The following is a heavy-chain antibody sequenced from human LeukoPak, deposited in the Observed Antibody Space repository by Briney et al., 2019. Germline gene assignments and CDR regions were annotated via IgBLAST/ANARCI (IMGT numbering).Heavy chain of an antibody. CDR1: GFTVISNY. Sequence: GGSLRVSCAASGFTVISNYMSWVRQAQGKGLEWVSVIYSGGSTYYADSVKGRFTISRDNSKNTLYLQMNSLRAEDTAVYYCARDAPNHGSSFDYWGQGTLVTVSS. CDR2: IYSGGST. J-gene: IGHJ4*02. D-gene: IGHD1-14*01. CDR3: ARDAPNHGSSFDY. V-gene: IGHV3-66*01.